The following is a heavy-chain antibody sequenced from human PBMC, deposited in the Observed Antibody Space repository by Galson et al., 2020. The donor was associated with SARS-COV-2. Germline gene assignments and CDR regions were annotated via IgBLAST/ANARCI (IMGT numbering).Heavy chain of an antibody. CDR2: IYYSGST. J-gene: IGHJ4*02. CDR1: GGSISSSSNY. Sequence: SETLSLTCTVSGGSISSSSNYWGWIRQPPGKGLEWIGSIYYSGSTYYNPSLKSRVTISVDTSKNQFSLKLSSVTAADTAVYFCARRGYYDSSGYRWGYWGQGTLVTVSS. V-gene: IGHV4-39*01. D-gene: IGHD3-22*01. CDR3: ARRGYYDSSGYRWGY.